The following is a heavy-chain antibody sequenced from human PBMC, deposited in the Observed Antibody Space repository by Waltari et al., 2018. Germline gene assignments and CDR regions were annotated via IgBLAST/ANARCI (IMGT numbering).Heavy chain of an antibody. CDR3: ARGQREPDY. CDR2: INPGRST. J-gene: IGHJ4*02. CDR1: GGSFSGYF. V-gene: IGHV4-34*01. Sequence: QVQLQQWGAGLLKPSETLSLTCAVSGGSFSGYFWNWIRQPPGKGLEWIGEINPGRSTRYNPSLMTRVTISVDTSKNQFNLNLRSVTAADTAVYYCARGQREPDYWGQGTLVTVSS.